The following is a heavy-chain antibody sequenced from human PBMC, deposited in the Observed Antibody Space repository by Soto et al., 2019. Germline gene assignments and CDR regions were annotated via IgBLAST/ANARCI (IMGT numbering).Heavy chain of an antibody. CDR2: ISSSSTNI. Sequence: PGGSLRLSCEASGFSFSYYSMNWVRQAPGKGLEWVSSISSSSTNIYYADDVKGRFTISRDNSNNSLYLHMDSLRAEDTAVYYCARGVYDSHGYSYPWGQGTLVTVSS. J-gene: IGHJ5*02. CDR1: GFSFSYYS. CDR3: ARGVYDSHGYSYP. V-gene: IGHV3-21*01. D-gene: IGHD3-22*01.